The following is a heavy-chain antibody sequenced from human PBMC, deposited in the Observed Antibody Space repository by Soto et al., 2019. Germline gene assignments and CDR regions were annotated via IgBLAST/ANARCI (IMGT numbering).Heavy chain of an antibody. CDR3: ARLGYCTNGVCPTIYYYYYYYMDV. V-gene: IGHV4-39*01. CDR2: IYYSGST. J-gene: IGHJ6*03. D-gene: IGHD2-8*01. CDR1: GGSISSSSYY. Sequence: PSETLSLTCTVSGGSISSSSYYWGWIRQPPGKGLEWIGSIYYSGSTYYNPSLKSRVTISVDTSKNQFSLKLSSVTAADTAVYYCARLGYCTNGVCPTIYYYYYYYMDVWGKGTTVTVSS.